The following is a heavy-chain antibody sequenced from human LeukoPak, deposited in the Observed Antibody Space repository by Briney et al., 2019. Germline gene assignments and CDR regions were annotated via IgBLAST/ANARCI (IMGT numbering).Heavy chain of an antibody. J-gene: IGHJ4*02. CDR3: ARDKIVGATYFDY. Sequence: GGSLRLSCVASGFTFSSYAMSWVRQAPGKGLEWVSGISGSGGSTNYADSVKGRFTISRDNAKNSLYLQMNSLRVEDTAVYYCARDKIVGATYFDYWGQGTLVTVSS. CDR2: ISGSGGST. D-gene: IGHD1-26*01. CDR1: GFTFSSYA. V-gene: IGHV3-23*01.